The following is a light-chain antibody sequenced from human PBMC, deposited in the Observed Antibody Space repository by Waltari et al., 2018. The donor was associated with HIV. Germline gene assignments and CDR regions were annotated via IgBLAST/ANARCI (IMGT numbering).Light chain of an antibody. CDR2: KAS. J-gene: IGKJ1*01. CDR1: RSISRW. Sequence: DIQMTQSPSALSAFVGDRVTITCRASRSISRWLDWYQQKPGKAPKLLIYKASNLEGGVPSRFSGSGSGTEFTLTISSLQPDDFATYYCQQYNSYLWTFGQGTKVEIK. V-gene: IGKV1-5*03. CDR3: QQYNSYLWT.